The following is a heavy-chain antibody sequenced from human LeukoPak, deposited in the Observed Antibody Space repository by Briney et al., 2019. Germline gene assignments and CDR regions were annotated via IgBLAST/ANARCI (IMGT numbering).Heavy chain of an antibody. CDR3: ARVTLTGSPH. CDR1: GFTFNTYA. D-gene: IGHD3-9*01. J-gene: IGHJ4*02. V-gene: IGHV3-23*01. CDR2: ISGSGGNT. Sequence: PGGSLRLSCAASGFTFNTYAMSWVRQAPGKGLEWVSGISGSGGNTYYGDSVKGRFTISRDNSKNTLYLQMNSLRAEDTAVYYCARVTLTGSPHWGQGTLVTVSS.